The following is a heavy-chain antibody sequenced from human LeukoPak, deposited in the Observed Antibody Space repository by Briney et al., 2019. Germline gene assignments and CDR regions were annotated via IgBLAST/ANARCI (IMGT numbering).Heavy chain of an antibody. V-gene: IGHV3-21*01. Sequence: GGSLSLSCAASGFTFSSYSMNWVRQAPGKGLEWVSTISSSGSDKYYADSVKGRFTISRDNAKNSLYLQMNSLRAEDTAVYYCASHGGTGYWGQGTLVTVSS. D-gene: IGHD4-17*01. CDR1: GFTFSSYS. CDR3: ASHGGTGY. CDR2: ISSSGSDK. J-gene: IGHJ4*02.